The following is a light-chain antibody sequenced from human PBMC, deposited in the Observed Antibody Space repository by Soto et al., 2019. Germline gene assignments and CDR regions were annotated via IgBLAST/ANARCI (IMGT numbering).Light chain of an antibody. CDR2: DAS. V-gene: IGKV1-33*01. CDR1: QDISNY. CDR3: QQYDNLRVT. Sequence: DIQMTQSPSSLSASVGDRVTITCQASQDISNYLNWYQQKPGKAPKLLIYDASNLETGVPSRFSGSGSGSDFTFTISSLQPEDIATYYCQQYDNLRVTSGHGTKLEIK. J-gene: IGKJ2*01.